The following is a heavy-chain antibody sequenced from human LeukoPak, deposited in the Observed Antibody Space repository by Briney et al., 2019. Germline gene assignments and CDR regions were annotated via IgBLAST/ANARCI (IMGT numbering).Heavy chain of an antibody. CDR3: AKGRYYYDSSGYYPFDY. CDR1: GFTFSNYA. CDR2: ISDSGGST. D-gene: IGHD3-22*01. J-gene: IGHJ4*02. V-gene: IGHV3-23*01. Sequence: GGSLRLSCAASGFTFSNYAMSWVRQAPGKGLEWVSAISDSGGSTYYADSVKGRFTISRDNSKNTLYLQMNSLRAEDTAVYYCAKGRYYYDSSGYYPFDYWGQGTLVTVSS.